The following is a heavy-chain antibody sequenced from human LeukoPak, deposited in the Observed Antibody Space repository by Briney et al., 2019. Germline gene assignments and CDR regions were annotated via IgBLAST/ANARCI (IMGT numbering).Heavy chain of an antibody. J-gene: IGHJ4*02. CDR3: AKDPNPPYDLWSGYK. CDR2: IGGRDDRT. CDR1: GFTFTGHT. V-gene: IGHV3-23*01. D-gene: IGHD3-3*01. Sequence: GGSLILSCATSGFTFTGHTMTWFRQAPGKGLEWVSIIGGRDDRTYYADYVEGRFAISRDTSKNILYLQMNSLRAEDTAVYYCAKDPNPPYDLWSGYKWGQGTLLTVSS.